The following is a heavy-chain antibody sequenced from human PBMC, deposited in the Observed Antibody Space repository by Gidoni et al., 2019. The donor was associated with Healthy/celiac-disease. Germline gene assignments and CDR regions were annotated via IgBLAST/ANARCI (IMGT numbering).Heavy chain of an antibody. J-gene: IGHJ4*02. CDR1: GFTLSTYS. D-gene: IGHD3-16*02. Sequence: EVQLVESGGGLVKPGGSLRLSWSAPGFTLSTYSMNWVRQAPGKGLEWVSSISSSSSYIYYADSVKGRFTISRDNAKNSLYLQMNSLRAEDTAVYYCARWGTLGGVIVKEDYWGQGTLVTVSS. CDR3: ARWGTLGGVIVKEDY. V-gene: IGHV3-21*01. CDR2: ISSSSSYI.